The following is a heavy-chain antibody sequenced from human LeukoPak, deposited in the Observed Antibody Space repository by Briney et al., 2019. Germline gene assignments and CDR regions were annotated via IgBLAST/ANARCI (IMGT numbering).Heavy chain of an antibody. V-gene: IGHV3-30-3*01. Sequence: GGSLRLSCAASGFTFNTYAIHWVRQAPGKGLEWVAVISYDGSNKFYADSVKGRFTISRDNSKNTLYLQMSSPRPEDTAVYYCASPYNGTYSYFDYWGQGTLVTVSS. CDR3: ASPYNGTYSYFDY. D-gene: IGHD1-26*01. CDR1: GFTFNTYA. J-gene: IGHJ4*02. CDR2: ISYDGSNK.